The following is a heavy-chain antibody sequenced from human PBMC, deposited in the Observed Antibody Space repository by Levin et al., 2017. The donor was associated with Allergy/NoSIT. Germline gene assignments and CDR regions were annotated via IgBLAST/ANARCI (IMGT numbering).Heavy chain of an antibody. CDR2: MSGSLLMT. CDR3: AKGRIVAGTHFDY. J-gene: IGHJ4*02. D-gene: IGHD6-19*01. CDR1: GFTFSSYS. Sequence: GGSLRLSCAASGFTFSSYSMSWVRQAPGKGLEWVSTMSGSLLMTNYADSVKGRFTISRDNSKNTLYLQMNSLRAEDTAVYYCAKGRIVAGTHFDYWGQGTLVTVSS. V-gene: IGHV3-23*01.